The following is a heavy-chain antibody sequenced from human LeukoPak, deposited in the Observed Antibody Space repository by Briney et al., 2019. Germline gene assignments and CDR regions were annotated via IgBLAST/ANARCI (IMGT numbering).Heavy chain of an antibody. CDR2: ISSSSSYT. CDR3: ARDRGIVVVVGAFDI. J-gene: IGHJ3*02. V-gene: IGHV3-11*06. CDR1: GFTFSDYY. D-gene: IGHD2-15*01. Sequence: PGGSLRLSCAASGFTFSDYYMSWIRQAPGKGLEWVSYISSSSSYTNYADSVKGRFTISRDNAKNSLHLQMNSLRAEDTAVYYCARDRGIVVVVGAFDIWGQGTMVTVSS.